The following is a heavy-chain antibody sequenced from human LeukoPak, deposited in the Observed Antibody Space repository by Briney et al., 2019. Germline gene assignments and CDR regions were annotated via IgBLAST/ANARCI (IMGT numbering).Heavy chain of an antibody. CDR3: ARASNNNWFDP. CDR1: RYTFTSYV. J-gene: IGHJ5*02. CDR2: MNPNSGNT. V-gene: IGHV1-8*01. Sequence: ASVNVSCKASRYTFTSYVINWVRPASGQGLDWMGWMNPNSGNTGYAQKFQGRGTMTRNTSISTAYMELSSLRSEDTAVYYCARASNNNWFDPWGQGTPVTVSS.